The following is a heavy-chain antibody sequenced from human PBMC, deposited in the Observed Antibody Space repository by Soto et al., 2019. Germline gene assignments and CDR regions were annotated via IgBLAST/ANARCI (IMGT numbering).Heavy chain of an antibody. Sequence: QVQLVQSGAEVKKPGSSVKVSCKASGGTFSSYAISWVRQAPGQGLEWMGGIIPVFGTANYAQKFQGRVTIAADESTCTAYIELSSLRSEDTAVYYCAVCGWNDYDYYCGRDVWGRGTPVTVCS. D-gene: IGHD1-1*01. CDR3: AVCGWNDYDYYCGRDV. V-gene: IGHV1-69*12. CDR2: IIPVFGTA. CDR1: GGTFSSYA. J-gene: IGHJ6*02.